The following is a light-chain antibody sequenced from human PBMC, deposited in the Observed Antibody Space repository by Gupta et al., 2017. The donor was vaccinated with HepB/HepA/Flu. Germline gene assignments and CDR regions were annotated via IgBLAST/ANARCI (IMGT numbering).Light chain of an antibody. CDR1: RSVSSSY. Sequence: IVLKQSPGTLSLSPGDRAAISCRSSRSVSSSYLAWYQQKPGQAPRLLIYGASSRATGIPDRFSGSGSGTEFTLTISRLEPEDFAVYYCQQESSSPWTFGQGTKVEIK. CDR3: QQESSSPWT. CDR2: GAS. V-gene: IGKV3-20*01. J-gene: IGKJ1*01.